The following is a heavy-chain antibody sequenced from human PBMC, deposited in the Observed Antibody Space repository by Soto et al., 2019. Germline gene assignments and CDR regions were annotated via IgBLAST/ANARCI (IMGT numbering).Heavy chain of an antibody. D-gene: IGHD5-18*01. CDR3: ARGGPVQLWAFDY. CDR2: VSYSGSP. CDR1: GASISSYF. V-gene: IGHV4-59*01. Sequence: QVQLQEAGPGLVRSSETLSLTCTVSGASISSYFWSWIRQPPGKGLEWVAYVSYSGSPHYNPSLQSRVTVSVDTSKSQFSLEVTSLTAADTAVYYCARGGPVQLWAFDYRGQGSLVTVSS. J-gene: IGHJ4*02.